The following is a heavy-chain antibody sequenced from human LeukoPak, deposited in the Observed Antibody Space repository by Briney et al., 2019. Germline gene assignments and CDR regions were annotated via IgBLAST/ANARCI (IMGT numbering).Heavy chain of an antibody. D-gene: IGHD3-10*02. V-gene: IGHV3-30*03. CDR2: ISYDGSNK. CDR3: EQVVFGGHSGINYEVGGLGMDV. J-gene: IGHJ6*02. CDR1: GFTFSSYG. Sequence: GRSLRLSCAVSGFTFSSYGMHWVRQAPGKGLEWVAVISYDGSNKYYADSVKGRFTISRDKSKNTLYLQMNSLRAEDTAVYYCEQVVFGGHSGINYEVGGLGMDVWGQGTTVTVSS.